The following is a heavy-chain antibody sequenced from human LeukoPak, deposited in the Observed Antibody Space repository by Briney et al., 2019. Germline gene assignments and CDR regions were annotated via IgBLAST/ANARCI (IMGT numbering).Heavy chain of an antibody. D-gene: IGHD6-6*01. J-gene: IGHJ5*02. CDR2: IYYSGST. V-gene: IGHV4-31*03. CDR1: GGSISSGGYY. Sequence: PSQALSLTCTVSGGSISSGGYYWSWIRQHPGKGLEWIGYIYYSGSTYYNPSLKSRVTISVDTSKNQFSLKLSSVTAADTAVYYCARDVGPRQGYNWFDPWGQGTLVTVSS. CDR3: ARDVGPRQGYNWFDP.